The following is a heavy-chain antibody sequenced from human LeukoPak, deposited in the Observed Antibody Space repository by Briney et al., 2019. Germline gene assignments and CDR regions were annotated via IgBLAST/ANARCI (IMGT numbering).Heavy chain of an antibody. J-gene: IGHJ6*02. V-gene: IGHV1-18*01. CDR3: AREGVPAAYYYYGMDV. CDR1: GYTFTGYG. Sequence: ASVKVSCKASGYTFTGYGISWVRQAPGQGLEWRGWISAYNGNTNYAQKLQGRVIMTTDTSTSTAYMELRSLRSDDTAVYYCAREGVPAAYYYYGMDVWGQGTTVTVSS. D-gene: IGHD2-2*01. CDR2: ISAYNGNT.